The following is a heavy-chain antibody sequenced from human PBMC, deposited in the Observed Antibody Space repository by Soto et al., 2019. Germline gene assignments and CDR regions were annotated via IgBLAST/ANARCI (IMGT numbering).Heavy chain of an antibody. J-gene: IGHJ5*02. CDR2: IYHCGST. CDR1: GGSISSSNW. V-gene: IGHV4-4*02. CDR3: ARDFASGQQLVRWFDP. D-gene: IGHD6-6*01. Sequence: QVQLQESGPGLVKPSGTLSLTCAVSGGSISSSNWWSWVRQPPGKGLEWIGEIYHCGSTNYNPSRKSRVTISVDKSKNQFSLKLSSVTAADTAVYYCARDFASGQQLVRWFDPWGQGTLVTVSS.